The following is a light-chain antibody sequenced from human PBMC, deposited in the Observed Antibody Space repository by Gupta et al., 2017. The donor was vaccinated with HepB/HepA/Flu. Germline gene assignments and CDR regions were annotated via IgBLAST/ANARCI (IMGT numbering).Light chain of an antibody. J-gene: IGKJ4*01. Sequence: DIVMTQAPLSSPVTLGQPASISCRSSQSLVQSDGHTYLSWLQQRPSQPPRLLIYEVSNRDSGVPDRFSGSGAGTDFTLKISSVEAEDVGVYYCRQCTQSPLSFGEGTKVEIK. CDR2: EVS. CDR3: RQCTQSPLS. CDR1: QSLVQSDGHTY. V-gene: IGKV2-24*01.